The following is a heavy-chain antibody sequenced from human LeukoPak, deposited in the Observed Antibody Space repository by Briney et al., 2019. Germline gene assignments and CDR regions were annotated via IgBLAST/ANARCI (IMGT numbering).Heavy chain of an antibody. D-gene: IGHD5-18*01. CDR1: GGTFSSYA. CDR3: ASKRGYSYGLDY. CDR2: IIPILGTA. Sequence: SVKVSCKASGGTFSSYAISWVRQAPGQGLEWMGGIIPILGTANYAQKFQGRVTITADESTSTGYMELSSLRSEDTAVYYCASKRGYSYGLDYWGQGTLVTVSS. V-gene: IGHV1-69*13. J-gene: IGHJ4*02.